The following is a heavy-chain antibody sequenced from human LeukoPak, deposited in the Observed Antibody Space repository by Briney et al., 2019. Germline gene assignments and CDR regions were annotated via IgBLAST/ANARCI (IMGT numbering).Heavy chain of an antibody. J-gene: IGHJ3*02. CDR2: TYYSGST. D-gene: IGHD2-2*01. Sequence: PSETLSLTCTVSGDSISGSSFYWAWIRQPPGKGLEWIGYTYYSGSTYYNPSLKSRVTISLDTSKNQFSLKLSSVTAADTAVYYCARDERDQLLFIGNAFDIWGQGTMVTVSS. CDR3: ARDERDQLLFIGNAFDI. CDR1: GDSISGSSFY. V-gene: IGHV4-30-4*08.